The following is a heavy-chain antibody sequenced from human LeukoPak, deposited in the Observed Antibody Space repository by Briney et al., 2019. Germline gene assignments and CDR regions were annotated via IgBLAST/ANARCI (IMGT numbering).Heavy chain of an antibody. D-gene: IGHD2-2*01. CDR1: GGSISSGGYS. CDR2: IYHSGST. Sequence: SETLSLTCAVSGGSISSGGYSWSWIRQPPGKGLEWIGYIYHSGSTNYNASLKSRVTISVDTSKNQFSLKLSSVTAADTAVYYCVRGRAGAVPVRSVGMDVWGKGTTVTVSS. V-gene: IGHV4-30-2*01. J-gene: IGHJ6*04. CDR3: VRGRAGAVPVRSVGMDV.